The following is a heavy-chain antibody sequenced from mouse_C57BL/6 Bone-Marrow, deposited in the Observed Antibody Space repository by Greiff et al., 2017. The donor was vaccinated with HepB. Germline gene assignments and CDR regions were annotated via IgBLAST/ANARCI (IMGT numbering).Heavy chain of an antibody. Sequence: QVQLQQPGAELVMPGASVKLSCKASGYTFTSYWMHWVKQSPGQGLEWIGEIYPSDSYTNYNQKFKGKSTLTVDKSSSTAYMQLSSLTSEDSAVYYCAAYGNYGYWGQGTTLTVSS. D-gene: IGHD2-1*01. CDR2: IYPSDSYT. CDR1: GYTFTSYW. J-gene: IGHJ2*01. CDR3: AAYGNYGY. V-gene: IGHV1-69*01.